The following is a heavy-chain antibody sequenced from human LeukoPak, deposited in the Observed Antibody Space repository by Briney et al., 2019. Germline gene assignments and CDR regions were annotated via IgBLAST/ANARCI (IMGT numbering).Heavy chain of an antibody. CDR3: ARDRIISGYSEGFDY. V-gene: IGHV4-4*07. CDR1: GGSISSYY. J-gene: IGHJ4*02. D-gene: IGHD3-22*01. CDR2: INTSGST. Sequence: SETLSLTCTVSGGSISSYYLTWIRQPAGKGLEWIGRINTSGSTNYNPSFKSRVTMSVDTSENELSLKLTSVTAADTAVYYCARDRIISGYSEGFDYWGQGTLVTVSS.